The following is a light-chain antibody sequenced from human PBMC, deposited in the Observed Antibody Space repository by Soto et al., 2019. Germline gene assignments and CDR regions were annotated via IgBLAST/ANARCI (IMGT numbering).Light chain of an antibody. CDR1: SSNIGSNT. Sequence: QAVVTQPPSASGTPGQRVAISCSGSSSNIGSNTVNWYQQVTGTAPKLLIYKNNQRPSGVPDRFSGSKSGTSASLAISGLQSEDEADYYCAAWDDSLNGYGVFGGGTKLTVL. J-gene: IGLJ3*02. CDR3: AAWDDSLNGYGV. CDR2: KNN. V-gene: IGLV1-44*01.